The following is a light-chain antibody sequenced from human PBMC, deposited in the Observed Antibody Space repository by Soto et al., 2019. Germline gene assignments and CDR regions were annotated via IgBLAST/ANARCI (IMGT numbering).Light chain of an antibody. CDR2: EVS. V-gene: IGLV2-14*01. J-gene: IGLJ3*02. Sequence: QSALTQPASVSGSPGQSITISCTGTTSDIGGYNYVSWYQQHPGKAPKVMIYEVSKRPSGVSNRFSGSKSGNTASLTIFGLQAEDEADYYCISFTTTNTWVFGGGTQLTVL. CDR3: ISFTTTNTWV. CDR1: TSDIGGYNY.